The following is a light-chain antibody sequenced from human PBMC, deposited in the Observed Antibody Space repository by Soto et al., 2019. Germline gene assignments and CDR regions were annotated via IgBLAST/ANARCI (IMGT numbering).Light chain of an antibody. V-gene: IGKV1-5*01. J-gene: IGKJ2*01. Sequence: DIQMTQSPSTLSASVGDRVTITCRASQSISSWLAWYQQKPGKAPKLLIYDASSMESGVPSRFSGSGSGTEFNLIICSVQPDFFATYYCQQYNSYPYTFGQGTKLEMK. CDR3: QQYNSYPYT. CDR1: QSISSW. CDR2: DAS.